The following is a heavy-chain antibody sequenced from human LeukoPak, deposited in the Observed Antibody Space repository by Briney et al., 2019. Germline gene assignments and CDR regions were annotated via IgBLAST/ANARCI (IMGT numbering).Heavy chain of an antibody. Sequence: SVKVSCKASGGTFSSYAISWVRQAPGQGLEWMGGIIPIFGTANYAQKFQGRVTITADESTSTAYLELSSLRSEDTAVYYCALSSSSFSRTDYWGQGTLVTVSS. J-gene: IGHJ4*02. D-gene: IGHD6-6*01. V-gene: IGHV1-69*13. CDR3: ALSSSSFSRTDY. CDR2: IIPIFGTA. CDR1: GGTFSSYA.